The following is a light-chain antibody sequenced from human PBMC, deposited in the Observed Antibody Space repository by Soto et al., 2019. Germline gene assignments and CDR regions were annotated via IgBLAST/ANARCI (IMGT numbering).Light chain of an antibody. CDR1: QSVSSSY. CDR3: QQYRRT. Sequence: EIVLTQSPGTLSLSPGERATPSCRASQSVSSSYLAWYQQKPGQAPRLLIYGASSRATGIPDRFSGSGSGTDFTHTISRLQSEDFAVYYCQQYRRTFGQGTRLEIK. J-gene: IGKJ5*01. V-gene: IGKV3-20*01. CDR2: GAS.